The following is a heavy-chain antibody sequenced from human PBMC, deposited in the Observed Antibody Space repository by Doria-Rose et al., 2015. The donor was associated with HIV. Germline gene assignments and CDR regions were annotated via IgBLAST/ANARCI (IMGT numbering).Heavy chain of an antibody. J-gene: IGHJ4*02. D-gene: IGHD3-3*01. CDR3: ARMGSYRELDY. Sequence: QVQLQESGPGLVKPSETLSLTCSVSGASVSSRGYYWNWIRQVPGKGLESLGYTYYTGTSDYSPSLKSRLNMAVDTSKNQFSLKLSFVTVADTAVYYCARMGSYRELDYWGQGARVTGSS. V-gene: IGHV4-31*03. CDR2: TYYTGTS. CDR1: GASVSSRGYY.